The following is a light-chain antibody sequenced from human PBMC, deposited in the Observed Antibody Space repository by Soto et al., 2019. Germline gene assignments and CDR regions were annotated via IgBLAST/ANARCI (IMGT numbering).Light chain of an antibody. CDR2: SNN. V-gene: IGLV1-44*01. CDR3: ASWDARLSGWV. J-gene: IGLJ3*02. Sequence: QSVLTQPPSASGTPGQRVTISCSGSSSNIGSNTVNWYQQLPGTAPKLLIYSNNQRPSGVPDRFSGSKSGTSASLAISGLQSEDEADYYCASWDARLSGWVFGGGTQLTVL. CDR1: SSNIGSNT.